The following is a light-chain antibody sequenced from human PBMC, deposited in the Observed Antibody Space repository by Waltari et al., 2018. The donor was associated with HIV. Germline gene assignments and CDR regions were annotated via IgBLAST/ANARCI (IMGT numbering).Light chain of an antibody. J-gene: IGKJ4*01. V-gene: IGKV1-9*01. Sequence: DIQLTQSPSILSASVGDRVTIPCRTSQGISSYLAWYQQKPGKAPKLLIYAASTLQSGVPSRFSGSGSGTEFTLTISSLQPEDFATYYCQQLESYTQISFGGGTKVGIK. CDR1: QGISSY. CDR2: AAS. CDR3: QQLESYTQIS.